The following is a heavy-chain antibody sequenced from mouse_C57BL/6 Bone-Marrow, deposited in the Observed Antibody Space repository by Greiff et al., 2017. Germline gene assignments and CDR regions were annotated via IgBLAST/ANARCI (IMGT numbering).Heavy chain of an antibody. CDR2: INPSNGGT. CDR1: GYTFTSYW. Sequence: VQLQQPGTDLVKPGASVKLSCKASGYTFTSYWMHWVKQRPGQGLEWIGNINPSNGGTNYNETFKGKATLTVDKSSSTAYMQLMSRTSEDSAVNYWARWRLLWYFDVWGTGTTVTVSS. J-gene: IGHJ1*03. V-gene: IGHV1-53*01. CDR3: ARWRLLWYFDV. D-gene: IGHD1-1*01.